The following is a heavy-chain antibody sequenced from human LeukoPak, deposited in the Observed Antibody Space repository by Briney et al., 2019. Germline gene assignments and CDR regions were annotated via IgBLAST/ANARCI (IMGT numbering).Heavy chain of an antibody. D-gene: IGHD3-9*01. CDR1: EFTFSDHY. CDR2: TRNKANSYTT. CDR3: ARWDSAVTGYY. V-gene: IGHV3-72*01. Sequence: PGGSLRLSCAATEFTFSDHYMDWVRQAPGKGLEWIGRTRNKANSYTTEYAASVKGRFTISRDDSKNSLYLQMNSLKTEDTAVYCCARWDSAVTGYYWGQGTLVTVSS. J-gene: IGHJ4*02.